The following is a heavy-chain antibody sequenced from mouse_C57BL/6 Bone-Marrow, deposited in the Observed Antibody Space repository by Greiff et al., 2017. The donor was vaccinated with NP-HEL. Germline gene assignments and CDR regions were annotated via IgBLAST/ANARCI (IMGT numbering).Heavy chain of an antibody. CDR1: GFTFTDYY. CDR3: ARYIPTAVVAPDYAMDY. CDR2: IRNKANGYTT. V-gene: IGHV7-3*01. D-gene: IGHD1-1*01. J-gene: IGHJ4*01. Sequence: EVKLVESGGGLVQPGGSLSLSCAASGFTFTDYYMSWVRQPPGKALEWLGFIRNKANGYTTEYSASVKGRFTISRDNSQSILYLQMNALRAEDSATYYCARYIPTAVVAPDYAMDYWGQGTSVTVSS.